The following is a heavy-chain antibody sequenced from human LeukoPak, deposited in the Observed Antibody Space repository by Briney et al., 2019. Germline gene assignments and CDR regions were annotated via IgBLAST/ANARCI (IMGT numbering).Heavy chain of an antibody. CDR1: GFTFSSYT. Sequence: GGSLRLSCAASGFTFSSYTMSWVRQAPGKGLEWVSTITTSDGNTYYADSVKGRFTVSRDNSKNTLYLQMNSLRAEDTAVYYCARGPPFDYWGQGTLVTVSS. V-gene: IGHV3-23*01. CDR2: ITTSDGNT. CDR3: ARGPPFDY. J-gene: IGHJ4*02.